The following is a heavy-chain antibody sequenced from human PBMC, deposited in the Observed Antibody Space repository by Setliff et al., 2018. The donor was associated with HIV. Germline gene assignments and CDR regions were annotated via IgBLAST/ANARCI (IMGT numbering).Heavy chain of an antibody. J-gene: IGHJ4*02. V-gene: IGHV1-69*13. CDR2: IIPIFGTA. Sequence: GASVKVSCKASGGTFSSYAISWVRQAPGQGLEWMGGIIPIFGTANYAQKFQGRVTITADESTSTAYMQLSSLTSEDTAVYYCARGRWLQSFDYWGQGTLVTVSS. CDR3: ARGRWLQSFDY. CDR1: GGTFSSYA. D-gene: IGHD5-12*01.